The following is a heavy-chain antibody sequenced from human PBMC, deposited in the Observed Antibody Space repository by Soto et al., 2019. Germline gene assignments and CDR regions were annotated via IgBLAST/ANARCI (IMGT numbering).Heavy chain of an antibody. CDR3: ARVHGSGYYFYFDY. CDR1: GGSISSGGYS. J-gene: IGHJ4*02. D-gene: IGHD3-22*01. Sequence: SETLSLTCAVSGGSISSGGYSWSWIRQPPGKGLEWIGYIYHSGSTYYNPSLKSRVTISVDRSKNQFSLKLSSVTAADTAVYYCARVHGSGYYFYFDYWGQGTLVTVSS. V-gene: IGHV4-30-2*01. CDR2: IYHSGST.